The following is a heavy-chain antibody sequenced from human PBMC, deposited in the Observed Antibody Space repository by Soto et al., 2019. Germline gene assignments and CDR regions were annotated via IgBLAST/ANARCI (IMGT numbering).Heavy chain of an antibody. CDR1: GFTFNSHA. J-gene: IGHJ4*02. D-gene: IGHD2-15*01. Sequence: QVQLVESGGGVVQPGRSLRLSCAASGFTFNSHAMHWVRQAPDKGLEWVAVISYDGSNKYYADSVKGRFTISRDNSKNTVYLQMNTLRAEDTAVYYCARAYCGGGSCSSYFHSWGQGTLVTVSS. V-gene: IGHV3-30-3*01. CDR2: ISYDGSNK. CDR3: ARAYCGGGSCSSYFHS.